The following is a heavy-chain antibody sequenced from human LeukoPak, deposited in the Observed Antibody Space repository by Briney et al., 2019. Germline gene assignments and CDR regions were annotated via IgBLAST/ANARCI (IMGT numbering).Heavy chain of an antibody. CDR2: INPNSGGT. J-gene: IGHJ5*02. V-gene: IGHV1-2*02. CDR3: ARDGAGSYYIRYNWFDP. CDR1: GYTFTGYY. D-gene: IGHD3-10*01. Sequence: ASVKVSCKASGYTFTGYYMHWVRQAPGQGLEWMGWINPNSGGTNYAQKFQGRVTMTRDTSISTAYMELSRLRSGDTAVYYCARDGAGSYYIRYNWFDPWGQGTLVTVSS.